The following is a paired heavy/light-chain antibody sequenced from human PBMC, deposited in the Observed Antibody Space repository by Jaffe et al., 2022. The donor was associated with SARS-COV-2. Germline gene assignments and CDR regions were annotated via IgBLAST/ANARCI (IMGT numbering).Heavy chain of an antibody. V-gene: IGHV5-10-1*03. J-gene: IGHJ6*02. CDR3: ARRIAAAGHYGMDV. CDR1: GYTFTNFW. CDR2: IDPSDSYT. Sequence: EVQLVQSGAEVKKPGESLRISCKGSGYTFTNFWISWVRQMPGKGLEWMGRIDPSDSYTNYSPSSQGHVTISADKSISTAYLQWSSLKASDTAMYYCARRIAAAGHYGMDVWGQGTTVTVSS. D-gene: IGHD6-13*01.
Light chain of an antibody. CDR2: GAS. CDR3: QQYNNWPPVT. Sequence: EIVMTQSPATLSVSPGERATLSCRASQSVSSNLAWYQQKPGQAPRLLIYGASTRATDIPARFSGSGSGTEFTLTISSLQSEDFAVYYCQQYNNWPPVTFGQGTRLEIK. CDR1: QSVSSN. V-gene: IGKV3-15*01. J-gene: IGKJ5*01.